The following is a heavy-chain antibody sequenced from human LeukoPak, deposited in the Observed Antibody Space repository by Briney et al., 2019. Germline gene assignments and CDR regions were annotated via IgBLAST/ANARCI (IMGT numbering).Heavy chain of an antibody. Sequence: SETLSLTCTVSGYSISSGYYWGWIRQPPGKGLEWIGEINHSGSTNYNPSLKSRVAISVDTSKNQFSLKLSSVTAADTAVYYCARRAYDYVWGSYRFDYWGQGTLVTVSS. J-gene: IGHJ4*02. V-gene: IGHV4-38-2*02. D-gene: IGHD3-16*02. CDR2: INHSGST. CDR3: ARRAYDYVWGSYRFDY. CDR1: GYSISSGYY.